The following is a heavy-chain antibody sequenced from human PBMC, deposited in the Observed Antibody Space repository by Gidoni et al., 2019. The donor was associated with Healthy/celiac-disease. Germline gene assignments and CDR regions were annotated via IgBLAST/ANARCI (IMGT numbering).Heavy chain of an antibody. Sequence: QVQLQQWGAGLLKPSETLSLTCAVYVGSFSGYYWSWFRQPPGKGLEWIGEINHSGSTNYNPSLKSRVTISVDTSKNQFSLKLSSVTAADTAVYYCASFGRKLAATPYYFDYWGQGTLVTVSS. J-gene: IGHJ4*02. CDR1: VGSFSGYY. V-gene: IGHV4-34*01. D-gene: IGHD3-10*01. CDR3: ASFGRKLAATPYYFDY. CDR2: INHSGST.